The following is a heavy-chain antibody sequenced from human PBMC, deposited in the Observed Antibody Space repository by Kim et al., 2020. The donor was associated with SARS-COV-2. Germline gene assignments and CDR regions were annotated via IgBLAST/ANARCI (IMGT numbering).Heavy chain of an antibody. V-gene: IGHV3-21*01. D-gene: IGHD2-2*01. Sequence: GGSLRLSCVASGFTFSSYSMNWVRQAPGKGLEWVSSISSSSSYIYYADSVKGRFTISRDNAKNSLYLQMNSLRAEDTAVYYCASALYCSSTSCPKGAYYYYYMDVWGKGTTVTVSS. CDR2: ISSSSSYI. CDR1: GFTFSSYS. CDR3: ASALYCSSTSCPKGAYYYYYMDV. J-gene: IGHJ6*03.